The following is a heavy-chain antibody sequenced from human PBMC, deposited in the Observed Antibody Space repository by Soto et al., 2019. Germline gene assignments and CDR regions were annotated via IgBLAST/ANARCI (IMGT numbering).Heavy chain of an antibody. V-gene: IGHV1-69*02. CDR1: GDTFSFYT. J-gene: IGHJ4*02. Sequence: QVQLVQSGTEVKKPGSSVKVSCKASGDTFSFYTINWVRQAPGLGLEWVGRINPIVSMSNYAQNFQGRVSMTADKSTSTAYMELRSLRSDDTAMYFCAASYGSGYRAFDYWGQGALVIAS. CDR3: AASYGSGYRAFDY. D-gene: IGHD3-10*01. CDR2: INPIVSMS.